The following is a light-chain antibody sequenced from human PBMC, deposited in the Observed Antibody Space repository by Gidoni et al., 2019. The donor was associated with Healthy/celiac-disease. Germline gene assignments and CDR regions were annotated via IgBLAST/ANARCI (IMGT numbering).Light chain of an antibody. J-gene: IGKJ1*01. Sequence: ESVLTQSPGTLSLSPGERATLSCRASQSVSSSYLAWYQQKPGQAPRLLIYGASSRATGIPDRFSCRGSGTDFTLTISRLEPEAFAVYYCQQYGSSPRTFGQGTKVEIK. CDR2: GAS. CDR1: QSVSSSY. V-gene: IGKV3-20*01. CDR3: QQYGSSPRT.